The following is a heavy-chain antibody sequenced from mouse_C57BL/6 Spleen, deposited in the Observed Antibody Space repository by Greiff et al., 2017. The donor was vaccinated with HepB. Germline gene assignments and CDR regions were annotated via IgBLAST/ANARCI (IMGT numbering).Heavy chain of an antibody. Sequence: VQRVESGPELVKPGASVKISCKASGYAFSSSWMNWVKQRPGKGLEWIGRIYPGDGDTNYNGKFKGKATLTADKSSSTAYMQLSSLTSEDSAVYFCARWLYYGSSYGYFDVWGTGTTVTVSS. CDR3: ARWLYYGSSYGYFDV. CDR1: GYAFSSSW. J-gene: IGHJ1*03. V-gene: IGHV1-82*01. D-gene: IGHD1-1*01. CDR2: IYPGDGDT.